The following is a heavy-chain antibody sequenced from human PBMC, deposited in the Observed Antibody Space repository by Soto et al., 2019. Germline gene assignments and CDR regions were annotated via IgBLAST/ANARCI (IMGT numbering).Heavy chain of an antibody. CDR2: ISYDGSNK. Sequence: GGSLRLSCAASGFTFSSYGMHWVRQAPGKGLEWVAVISYDGSNKYYADSVKGRFTISRDNSKNTLYLQMNSLRAEDTAVYYCAKDRRRFGVVITYYFDYWGQGTLVTV. CDR1: GFTFSSYG. CDR3: AKDRRRFGVVITYYFDY. J-gene: IGHJ4*02. V-gene: IGHV3-30*18. D-gene: IGHD3-3*01.